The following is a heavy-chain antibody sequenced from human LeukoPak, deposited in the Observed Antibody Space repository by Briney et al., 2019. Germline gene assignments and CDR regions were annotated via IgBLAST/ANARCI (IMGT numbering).Heavy chain of an antibody. CDR1: GFTVSSNY. CDR3: ARATSRIAARPNNPYYYGMDV. Sequence: GGSLRLSCAASGFTVSSNYMSWVRQAPGKGLECVSVIYSGGGAYYADSVKGRFTISRDNSKNTLYLQMNSLRAEDTVVYYCARATSRIAARPNNPYYYGMDVWGQGTTVTASS. D-gene: IGHD6-6*01. V-gene: IGHV3-53*01. CDR2: IYSGGGA. J-gene: IGHJ6*02.